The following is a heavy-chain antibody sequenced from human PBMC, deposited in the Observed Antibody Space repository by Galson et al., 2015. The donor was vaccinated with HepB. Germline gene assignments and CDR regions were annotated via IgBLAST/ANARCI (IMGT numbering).Heavy chain of an antibody. Sequence: LRLSCAASGFTFSGSGIHWVRLASGKGLEWVGRIRNRANNYATAYAASVRGRFTVSRDDSKNTAYLQMNSLKTEDTAVYYCTRPGYGSSWFLDYSHGMDIWGQWTTIIVS. CDR3: TRPGYGSSWFLDYSHGMDI. V-gene: IGHV3-73*01. CDR2: IRNRANNYAT. D-gene: IGHD6-13*01. J-gene: IGHJ6*02. CDR1: GFTFSGSG.